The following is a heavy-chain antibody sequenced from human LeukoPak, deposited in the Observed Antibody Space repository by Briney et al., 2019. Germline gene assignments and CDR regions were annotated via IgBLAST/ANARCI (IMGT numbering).Heavy chain of an antibody. D-gene: IGHD1-14*01. V-gene: IGHV4-39*01. CDR2: IYYSGST. J-gene: IGHJ5*02. CDR1: GASISSSTDY. CDR3: AGLIRPGWFGP. Sequence: SETLSLTCTVSGASISSSTDYWGWIRQPPGTGLEWIANIYYSGSTYYNPSLKSRVTISVDTSKNQFSLKLSSVTAADTAVYYCAGLIRPGWFGPWGQGTLVTVSS.